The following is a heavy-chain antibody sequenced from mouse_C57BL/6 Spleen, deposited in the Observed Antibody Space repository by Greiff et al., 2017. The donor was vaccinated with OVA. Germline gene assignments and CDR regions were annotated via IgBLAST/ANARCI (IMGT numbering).Heavy chain of an antibody. CDR1: GFTFSSYA. V-gene: IGHV5-4*01. CDR2: ISHGGSYT. Sequence: EVQLVESGGGLVKPGGSLKLSCAASGFTFSSYAMSWVRQSPGQRLEWVATISHGGSYTYYPDNVKGRSTLSIDNAKNNLYLQMSHLKSEDAAMYYCARYLYYGSPYWYFDDWGTGTTVTVSS. CDR3: ARYLYYGSPYWYFDD. D-gene: IGHD1-1*01. J-gene: IGHJ1*03.